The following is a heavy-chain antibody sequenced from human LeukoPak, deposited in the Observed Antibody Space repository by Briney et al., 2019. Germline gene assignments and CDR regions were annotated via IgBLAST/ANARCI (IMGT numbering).Heavy chain of an antibody. Sequence: GGSLRLSCAASGFTFSSYAMHWVRQAPGKGLEWVAVISYDGSNKYYADSVKGRFTISRDNSKNTLYLQMNSLRAKDTAVYYCARDGTYYYDSSGYYYDYWGQGTLVTVSS. V-gene: IGHV3-30-3*01. J-gene: IGHJ4*02. CDR2: ISYDGSNK. CDR1: GFTFSSYA. CDR3: ARDGTYYYDSSGYYYDY. D-gene: IGHD3-22*01.